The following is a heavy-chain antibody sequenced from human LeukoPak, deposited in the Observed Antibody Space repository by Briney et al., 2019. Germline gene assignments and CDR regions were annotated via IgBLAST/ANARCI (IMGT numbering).Heavy chain of an antibody. Sequence: GGSLRLSCAASGFTFSTYAMSWVRQAPGKGLEWVSAITTSGGGTYYADSVKGRFTISRDNSKNTLYLQMDSLRAEDTAVYYCAKNYLDRSGYVYWGQGTLVTVSS. J-gene: IGHJ4*02. CDR3: AKNYLDRSGYVY. CDR2: ITTSGGGT. CDR1: GFTFSTYA. V-gene: IGHV3-23*01. D-gene: IGHD3-22*01.